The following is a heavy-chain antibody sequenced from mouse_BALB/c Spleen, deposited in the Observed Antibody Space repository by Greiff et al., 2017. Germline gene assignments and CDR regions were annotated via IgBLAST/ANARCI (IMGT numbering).Heavy chain of an antibody. Sequence: VQLQQSGAELVKPGASVKLSCTASGFNIKDTYMHWVKQRPEQGLEWIGRIDPANGNTIYDPKFQGKASITADTSSNTAYLQLSSLTSEDTAVYYCARSRYGKGAMDYWGQGTSVTVSS. V-gene: IGHV14-3*02. J-gene: IGHJ4*01. CDR3: ARSRYGKGAMDY. CDR1: GFNIKDTY. D-gene: IGHD2-1*01. CDR2: IDPANGNT.